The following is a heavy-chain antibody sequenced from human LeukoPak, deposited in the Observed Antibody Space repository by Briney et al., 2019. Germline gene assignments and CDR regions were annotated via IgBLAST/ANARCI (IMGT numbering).Heavy chain of an antibody. CDR2: IYSGGST. Sequence: PGGSLRLSCAASGFTFSSYSMNWVRQAPGKGLEWVSVIYSGGSTYYADSVKGRFTISRDNSKNTLYLQMNSLRAEDTAVYYCALQLWASLGYWGQGTLVTVSS. D-gene: IGHD5-18*01. J-gene: IGHJ4*02. CDR3: ALQLWASLGY. CDR1: GFTFSSYS. V-gene: IGHV3-53*01.